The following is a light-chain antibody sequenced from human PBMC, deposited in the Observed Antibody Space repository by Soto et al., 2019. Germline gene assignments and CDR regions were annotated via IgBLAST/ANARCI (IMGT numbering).Light chain of an antibody. CDR2: SDD. CDR1: SSNIGSNP. J-gene: IGLJ3*02. V-gene: IGLV1-44*01. Sequence: QSVLTQPPSASGTPGQRVTISCSGSSSNIGSNPVNWYQQLPGTAPKLLIYSDDHRSSGVPDRFSGSKSGTSASLAIDGLQSEDEADYYCASWDDSLGGDWVFGGATKLTVL. CDR3: ASWDDSLGGDWV.